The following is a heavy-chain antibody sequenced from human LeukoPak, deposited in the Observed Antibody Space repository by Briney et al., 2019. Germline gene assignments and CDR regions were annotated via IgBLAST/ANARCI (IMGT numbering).Heavy chain of an antibody. CDR2: IYYTWST. Sequence: PSGTLSLTCDVSGDSISGNNWWSWVRQPPGKGLEWIGEIYYTWSTKYNPSLKSRVTISLDKSKNQISLKLNSMTAADTALYYCARAANSEYFDYWGQGILVTVSS. CDR3: ARAANSEYFDY. V-gene: IGHV4-4*02. CDR1: GDSISGNNW. D-gene: IGHD1-7*01. J-gene: IGHJ4*02.